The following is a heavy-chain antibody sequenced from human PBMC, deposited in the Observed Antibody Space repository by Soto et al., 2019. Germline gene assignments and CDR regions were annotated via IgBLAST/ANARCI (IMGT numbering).Heavy chain of an antibody. CDR2: IIPILGIA. CDR3: ARAGLKVDTAMAFDY. D-gene: IGHD5-18*01. CDR1: GGTFSSYT. V-gene: IGHV1-69*02. Sequence: ASVKVSCKASGGTFSSYTISWVRRAPGQGLEWMGRIIPILGIANYAQKFQGRVTITADKSTSTAYMELSSLRSEDTAVYYCARAGLKVDTAMAFDYWGQGTLVTVSS. J-gene: IGHJ4*02.